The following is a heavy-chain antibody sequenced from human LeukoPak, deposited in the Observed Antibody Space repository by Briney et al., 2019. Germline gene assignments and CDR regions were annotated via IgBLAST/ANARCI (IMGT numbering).Heavy chain of an antibody. D-gene: IGHD5-12*01. V-gene: IGHV3-23*01. CDR2: IPSSGDGT. CDR3: ARRTSGAFDF. J-gene: IGHJ4*02. CDR1: GFTFRNYA. Sequence: GGSLRLSCTASGFTFRNYAMTWVRQAPGKGLEWVSSIPSSGDGTYYADSVKGRFTISRDNSKNMLYLQMNSLRADDTAVYYCARRTSGAFDFWDQGTLVTVSS.